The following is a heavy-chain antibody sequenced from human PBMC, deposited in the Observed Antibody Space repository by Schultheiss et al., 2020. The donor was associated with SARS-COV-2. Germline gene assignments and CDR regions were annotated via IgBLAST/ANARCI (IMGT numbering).Heavy chain of an antibody. V-gene: IGHV4-59*12. CDR3: ARGLSSDY. J-gene: IGHJ4*02. Sequence: SQTLSLTCTVSGGSISSYYWSWIRQPPGKGLEWIGYIYYSGSTNYNPSLKSRVTISVDTSKNQFSLKLSSVTAADTAVYYCARGLSSDYWGQGTLVTVSS. D-gene: IGHD1-26*01. CDR1: GGSISSYY. CDR2: IYYSGST.